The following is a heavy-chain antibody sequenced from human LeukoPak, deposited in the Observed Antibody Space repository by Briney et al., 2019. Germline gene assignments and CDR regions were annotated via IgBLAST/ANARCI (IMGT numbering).Heavy chain of an antibody. CDR3: ARDSPRPPTYYYDSSDF. V-gene: IGHV3-23*01. CDR2: ISGNGRNT. Sequence: GGSLRLSCAASGFTVSTYAMSWVRQAPGKGLEWVSVISGNGRNTYYADSVKGRFTISRDNSKNTLYLQMNSLRVEDTAVYYCARDSPRPPTYYYDSSDFWGQGTLVTVSS. CDR1: GFTVSTYA. J-gene: IGHJ4*02. D-gene: IGHD3-22*01.